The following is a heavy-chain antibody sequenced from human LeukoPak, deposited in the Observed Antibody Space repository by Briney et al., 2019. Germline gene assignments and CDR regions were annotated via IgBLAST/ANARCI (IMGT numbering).Heavy chain of an antibody. CDR2: INHSGST. V-gene: IGHV4-34*01. CDR3: ARSPNYDFWSGNFDY. D-gene: IGHD3-3*01. J-gene: IGHJ4*02. Sequence: SETLSLTCAVYGGSFSGYYWSWIRQPPGKGLEWIGEINHSGSTNYNPSLKSRVTISVDTSKNQFSLKLSSVTAADTAVYYCARSPNYDFWSGNFDYWGQGTLVTVSS. CDR1: GGSFSGYY.